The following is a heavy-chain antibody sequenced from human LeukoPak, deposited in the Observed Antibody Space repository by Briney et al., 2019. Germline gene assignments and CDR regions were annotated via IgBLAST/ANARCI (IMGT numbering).Heavy chain of an antibody. J-gene: IGHJ5*02. D-gene: IGHD3-9*01. CDR1: GYTFTSYD. CDR2: MNPNSGNT. CDR3: ARDNYDILTGYSWFDP. V-gene: IGHV1-8*01. Sequence: ASVKVSCMASGYTFTSYDINWVRQATGQGLEWMGWMNPNSGNTGYAQKFQGRVTMTRNTSISTAYMELSSLRSEDTAVYYCARDNYDILTGYSWFDPWGQGTLVTVSS.